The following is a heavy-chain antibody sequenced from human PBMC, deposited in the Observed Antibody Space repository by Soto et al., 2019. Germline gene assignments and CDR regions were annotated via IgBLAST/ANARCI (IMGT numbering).Heavy chain of an antibody. Sequence: GWSLRLSCAASGFTFSSYGMHWVRQAPGKGLEWVAVISYDGSNKYYADSVKGRFTISRDNSKNTLYLQMNSLRAEDTAVYYCAKDRGSSWSYFDYWGQGTLVTVSS. CDR3: AKDRGSSWSYFDY. CDR1: GFTFSSYG. J-gene: IGHJ4*02. CDR2: ISYDGSNK. D-gene: IGHD6-13*01. V-gene: IGHV3-30*18.